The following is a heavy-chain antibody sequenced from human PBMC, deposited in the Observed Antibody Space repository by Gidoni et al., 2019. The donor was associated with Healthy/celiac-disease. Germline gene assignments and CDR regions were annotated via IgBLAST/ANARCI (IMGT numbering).Heavy chain of an antibody. J-gene: IGHJ5*02. CDR1: GGSISSSSYY. CDR2: IYYSGST. V-gene: IGHV4-39*01. CDR3: ARGEGIAARFFENWFDP. D-gene: IGHD6-6*01. Sequence: QLQLQESGPGLVKPSETLPLTCTVSGGSISSSSYYWGWIRQPPGKGLEWIGSIYYSGSTYYNPSLKSRVTISVDTSKNQFSLKLSSVTAADTAVYYCARGEGIAARFFENWFDPWGQGTLVTVSS.